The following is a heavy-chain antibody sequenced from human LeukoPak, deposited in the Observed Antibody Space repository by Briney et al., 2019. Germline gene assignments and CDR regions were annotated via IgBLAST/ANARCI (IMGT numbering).Heavy chain of an antibody. CDR3: ARDHLIYCSSTSCYIHYYYYGMDV. D-gene: IGHD2-2*02. J-gene: IGHJ6*02. V-gene: IGHV3-11*01. Sequence: QAPXXXLEXVXYISXSGSTXXXADSVKGRFTISRDNAKNSLYLQMNSLRAEDTAVYYCARDHLIYCSSTSCYIHYYYYGMDVWGQGTTVTVSS. CDR2: ISXSGSTX.